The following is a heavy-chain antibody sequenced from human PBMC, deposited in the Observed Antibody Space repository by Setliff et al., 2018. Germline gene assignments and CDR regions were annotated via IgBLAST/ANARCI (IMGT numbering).Heavy chain of an antibody. J-gene: IGHJ5*02. CDR1: GFTFSRYA. V-gene: IGHV3-30*04. CDR3: ARVREANWNPWANWFDP. D-gene: IGHD1-1*01. CDR2: ISYDGSNK. Sequence: GGSLRLSCAASGFTFSRYAMHWVRQAPGKGLEWVASISYDGSNKYYADSVKGRFTISRDNSKNTLYLQMNSLRAEDTAVYYCARVREANWNPWANWFDPWGQGTLVTVSS.